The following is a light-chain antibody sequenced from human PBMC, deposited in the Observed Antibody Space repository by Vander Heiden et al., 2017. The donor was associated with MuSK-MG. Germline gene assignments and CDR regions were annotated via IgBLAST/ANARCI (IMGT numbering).Light chain of an antibody. V-gene: IGKV3-11*01. CDR2: DAS. CDR3: QQRSNWPPEIT. CDR1: QSVSSY. J-gene: IGKJ5*01. Sequence: EIVLPQSPATLSLSPGESATLSCRASQSVSSYLAWYQQKPGQAPRLLIYDASNRATGIPARFSGSGSGTDFTLTISSLEPEDFAVYYCQQRSNWPPEITFGQGTRLEIK.